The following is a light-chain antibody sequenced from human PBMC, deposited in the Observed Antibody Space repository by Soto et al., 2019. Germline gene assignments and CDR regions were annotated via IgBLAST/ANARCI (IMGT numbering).Light chain of an antibody. CDR1: SSDVGLYDY. CDR2: AVS. V-gene: IGLV2-14*01. CDR3: SSFTGFSTV. Sequence: QSVLTQPASVSGSPGQSITISCTGTSSDVGLYDYVSWYQQHPGKAPQLMIYAVSNRPSGVSNRFSASKSGNTASLFISGLQAEDEADYYCSSFTGFSTVFGSGTKVTVL. J-gene: IGLJ1*01.